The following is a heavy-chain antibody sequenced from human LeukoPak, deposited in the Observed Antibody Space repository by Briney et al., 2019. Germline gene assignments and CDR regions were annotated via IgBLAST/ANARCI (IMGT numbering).Heavy chain of an antibody. CDR1: GFTFSSYG. J-gene: IGHJ4*02. V-gene: IGHV3-30*02. Sequence: GGSLRLSCAASGFTFSSYGMHWVRQAPGKGLEWGAFIRYDGSNKYYADSVKGRFTISRDNSKNTLSLQMNSLRAEDTAVYYCAKDQDTAIVFDYWGQGTLVTVSS. CDR3: AKDQDTAIVFDY. D-gene: IGHD5-18*01. CDR2: IRYDGSNK.